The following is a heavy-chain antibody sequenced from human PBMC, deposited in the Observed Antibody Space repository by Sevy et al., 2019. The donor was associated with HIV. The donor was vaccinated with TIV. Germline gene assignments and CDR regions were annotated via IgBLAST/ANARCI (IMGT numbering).Heavy chain of an antibody. J-gene: IGHJ1*01. CDR2: VRGKGDGGTA. Sequence: GGSLRLSCAASGFSFSDAWLSWVRQVPGKGLEWVGRVRGKGDGGTAEYAAAVKGRFTIARDDSKNTMYVQMNNLKNEDTGIYYCTTEGADWGQGTLVTVSS. V-gene: IGHV3-15*01. CDR3: TTEGAD. CDR1: GFSFSDAW.